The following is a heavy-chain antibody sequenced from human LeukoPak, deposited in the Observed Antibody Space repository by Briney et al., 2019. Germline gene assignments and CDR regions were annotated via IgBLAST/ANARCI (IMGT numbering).Heavy chain of an antibody. CDR1: GFTFSDYY. CDR2: ITNSGSTI. J-gene: IGHJ5*02. CDR3: ARDRSQEFDP. V-gene: IGHV3-11*04. Sequence: GGSLRLSCAAPGFTFSDYYMSWIRQAPGKGLEWVSYITNSGSTIYYADSVKGRFTISRDNSKNTLYLQMNRLRADDTAVYYCARDRSQEFDPWGQGTLVTVSS. D-gene: IGHD3-10*01.